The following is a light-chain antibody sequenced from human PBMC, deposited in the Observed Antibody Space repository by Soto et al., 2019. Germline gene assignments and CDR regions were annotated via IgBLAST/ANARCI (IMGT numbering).Light chain of an antibody. Sequence: QSALTQPAPVSWSPGQSLTISCTGTSSDVGGYNYVSWYQQHPGKAPKLMIYDVSNRPSGVSNRFSGSKSGNTASLTISGLQAEDEADYYCSSYTSSSTVVFGGGTQRTVL. CDR3: SSYTSSSTVV. V-gene: IGLV2-14*01. J-gene: IGLJ2*01. CDR1: SSDVGGYNY. CDR2: DVS.